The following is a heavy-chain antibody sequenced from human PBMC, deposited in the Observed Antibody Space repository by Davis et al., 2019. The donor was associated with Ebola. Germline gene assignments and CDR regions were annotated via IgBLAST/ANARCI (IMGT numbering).Heavy chain of an antibody. D-gene: IGHD2-15*01. CDR1: GGSFSGYY. Sequence: PSETLSLTCAVYGGSFSGYYWSWIRQPPGKGLEWIGEINHSGSTNYNPSLKSRVTISVDTSKNQFSLKLSSVTAADTAVYYCASKDRGPYYFDYWGQGTLVTVSS. CDR2: INHSGST. V-gene: IGHV4-34*01. J-gene: IGHJ4*02. CDR3: ASKDRGPYYFDY.